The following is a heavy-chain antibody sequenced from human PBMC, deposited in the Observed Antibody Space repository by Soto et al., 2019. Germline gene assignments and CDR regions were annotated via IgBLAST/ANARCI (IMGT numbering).Heavy chain of an antibody. CDR2: IYGDGST. Sequence: PGGSLRLSCAASGFTVSSNYMSWVRQGPGKGLEWVSIIYGDGSTYYADSVKGRFTISRHNSNNTLYLQMNSLRAEDTAVYFCVRVSLFEWPNRDFDTWGQGSQVTVSS. CDR1: GFTVSSNY. CDR3: VRVSLFEWPNRDFDT. V-gene: IGHV3-53*04. D-gene: IGHD3-3*01. J-gene: IGHJ4*02.